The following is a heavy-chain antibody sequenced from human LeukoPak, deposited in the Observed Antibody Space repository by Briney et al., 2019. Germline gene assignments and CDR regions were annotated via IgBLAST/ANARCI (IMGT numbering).Heavy chain of an antibody. CDR2: IYYSGST. CDR3: ARDRGLDYCSSTSCYTNGATFDP. J-gene: IGHJ5*02. V-gene: IGHV4-30-4*01. Sequence: SETLSLTCTVSGGSISSGDYYWSWIRQPPGKGLEWMGYIYYSGSTYYNPSLKSRVTISVDTSKNQFSLKLSSVTAADTAVYYCARDRGLDYCSSTSCYTNGATFDPWGQGTLVTVSS. CDR1: GGSISSGDYY. D-gene: IGHD2-2*02.